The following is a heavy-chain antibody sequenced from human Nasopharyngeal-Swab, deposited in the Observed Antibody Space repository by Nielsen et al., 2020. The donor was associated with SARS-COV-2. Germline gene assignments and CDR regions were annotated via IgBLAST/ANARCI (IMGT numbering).Heavy chain of an antibody. V-gene: IGHV4-34*01. Sequence: SETLSLTCAVYGGSFSGYYWSWIRQPPGKGLEWIGEINHSGSTNYNPSLKSRVTISVDTSKNQFSLKLSSVTAAGTAVYYCARGLRILYCSGGSCYSGFDYWGQGTLVTVSS. CDR3: ARGLRILYCSGGSCYSGFDY. CDR2: INHSGST. J-gene: IGHJ4*02. CDR1: GGSFSGYY. D-gene: IGHD2-15*01.